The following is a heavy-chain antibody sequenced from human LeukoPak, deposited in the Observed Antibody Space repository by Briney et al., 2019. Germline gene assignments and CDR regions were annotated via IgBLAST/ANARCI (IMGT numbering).Heavy chain of an antibody. CDR3: ARRGSSSSHFDS. J-gene: IGHJ4*01. CDR2: IYPEDSDA. Sequence: GESLQISFQGSRHNFTTYWIGWVRQMPGKGLEWMGIIYPEDSDARYSPSFQGRVTISADKSISTAYLQWGSLRASDTATYYCARRGSSSSHFDSWGRGTLVIVSS. D-gene: IGHD2/OR15-2a*01. V-gene: IGHV5-51*01. CDR1: RHNFTTYW.